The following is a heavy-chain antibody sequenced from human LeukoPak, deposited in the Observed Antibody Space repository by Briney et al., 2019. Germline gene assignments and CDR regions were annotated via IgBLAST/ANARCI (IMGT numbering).Heavy chain of an antibody. Sequence: GGSLRLSCAASGFTFSSYAMSWVRQAPGKGLEWVSAISGSGGSTYYADSVKGRFTISRDNSKNTLYLQMNSLRAEDTAVYYCAPWAYYYGSGSYYNYWGQGTLVTVSS. D-gene: IGHD3-10*01. CDR3: APWAYYYGSGSYYNY. J-gene: IGHJ4*02. CDR2: ISGSGGST. V-gene: IGHV3-23*01. CDR1: GFTFSSYA.